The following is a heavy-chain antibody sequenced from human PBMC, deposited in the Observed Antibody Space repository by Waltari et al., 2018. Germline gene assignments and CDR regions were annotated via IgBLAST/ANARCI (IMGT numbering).Heavy chain of an antibody. CDR3: ARVRRDWEYYGSGSYPYFDY. V-gene: IGHV3-53*01. J-gene: IGHJ4*02. Sequence: EVQLVESGGGLIQPGGSLRLSCAASGFTVSSNYMSWVRQAPGKGLEWVSVIYSGGSTYYADSVKGRFTISRDNSKNTLYLQMNSLRAEDTAVYYCARVRRDWEYYGSGSYPYFDYWGQGTLVTVSS. D-gene: IGHD3-10*01. CDR1: GFTVSSNY. CDR2: IYSGGST.